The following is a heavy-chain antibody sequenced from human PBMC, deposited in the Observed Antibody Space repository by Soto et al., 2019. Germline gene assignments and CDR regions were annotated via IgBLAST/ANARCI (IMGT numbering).Heavy chain of an antibody. J-gene: IGHJ6*02. CDR2: AYYRSQWYY. V-gene: IGHV6-1*01. D-gene: IGHD2-21*02. CDR1: GDSVSSTSAA. CDR3: TKQKGDSRTYNGMDV. Sequence: QVQLQQSGPGLVKPSQTLSLTCAISGDSVSSTSAAWNWTRQSPSRGLEWRGRAYYRSQWYYDSAVSVRSRITVIPDTSKNQFSLQLNSVTPEDTAIYYCTKQKGDSRTYNGMDVWGQGTTVTVSS.